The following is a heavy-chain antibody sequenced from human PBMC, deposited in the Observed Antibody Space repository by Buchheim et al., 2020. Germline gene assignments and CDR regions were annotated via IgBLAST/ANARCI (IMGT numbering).Heavy chain of an antibody. Sequence: QLQLQESGPGLVKPSETLSLTCTVSGGSISSSSYYWGWIRQPPGKGLEWIGSIYYSGSTYYNPSLKSRVTISVDTSKNQFSLKLSSVTAADTAVYYCARRGTYYYDSSGYYYESTFDYWGQGTL. J-gene: IGHJ4*02. CDR2: IYYSGST. V-gene: IGHV4-39*01. D-gene: IGHD3-22*01. CDR3: ARRGTYYYDSSGYYYESTFDY. CDR1: GGSISSSSYY.